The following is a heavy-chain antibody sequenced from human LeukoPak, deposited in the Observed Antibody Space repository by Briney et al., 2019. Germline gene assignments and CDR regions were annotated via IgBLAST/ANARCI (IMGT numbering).Heavy chain of an antibody. CDR3: ARRAYSHEWFDP. Sequence: GESLKISCKASGYTFTNYWIGWVRQMPGKGREWMGTIYPGDSDTRYSPSFQGHVTISADRSISTAYLQWSSLRASDSAMYYCARRAYSHEWFDPWGQGTLVTVSS. J-gene: IGHJ5*02. CDR1: GYTFTNYW. D-gene: IGHD5-12*01. V-gene: IGHV5-51*01. CDR2: IYPGDSDT.